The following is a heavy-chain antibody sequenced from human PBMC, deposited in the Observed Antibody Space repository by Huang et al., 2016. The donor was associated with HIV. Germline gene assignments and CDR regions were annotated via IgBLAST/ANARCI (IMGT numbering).Heavy chain of an antibody. D-gene: IGHD3-16*01. V-gene: IGHV1-18*01. CDR1: GYTFTSYG. J-gene: IGHJ4*02. CDR2: ISANTGNT. Sequence: QIQLVQSGGEVKKPGASVKVSCKASGYTFTSYGISWVRQAPGQGLEWMGWISANTGNTNYAQKFQGRVTMTTDTSSTTAYMELRSLTSDDTAVYYWARGTYGDFWGQGTLVTVSS. CDR3: ARGTYGDF.